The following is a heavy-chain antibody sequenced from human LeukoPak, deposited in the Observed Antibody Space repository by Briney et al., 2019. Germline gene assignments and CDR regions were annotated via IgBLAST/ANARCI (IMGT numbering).Heavy chain of an antibody. CDR2: IYYSGST. D-gene: IGHD3-3*01. V-gene: IGHV4-59*01. J-gene: IGHJ4*02. Sequence: QVQLQESGPGLVKPSQTLSLTCTVSGGSISSYYWSWIRQPPGKGLAGVGYIYYSGSTNYNPSLKSRVTISVDTSKNQFSLKLSSVTAADTAVYYCASGITIFGVVTRFDYWGQGTLVTVSS. CDR3: ASGITIFGVVTRFDY. CDR1: GGSISSYY.